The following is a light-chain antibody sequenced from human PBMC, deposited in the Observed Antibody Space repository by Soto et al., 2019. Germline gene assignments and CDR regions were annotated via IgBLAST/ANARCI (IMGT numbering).Light chain of an antibody. Sequence: EIVLTQSPATLSLSPGERATLSCRASQSISSQLAWYQQKPGQAPRLLIYDASNRATGIPARFSGSGSGTDFPLTISSLETEDFAVYYCQQRGNWPLTFGGGTKVEI. CDR1: QSISSQ. CDR3: QQRGNWPLT. V-gene: IGKV3-11*01. CDR2: DAS. J-gene: IGKJ4*01.